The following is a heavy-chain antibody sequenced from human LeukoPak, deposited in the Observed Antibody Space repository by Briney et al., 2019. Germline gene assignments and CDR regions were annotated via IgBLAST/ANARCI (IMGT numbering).Heavy chain of an antibody. CDR3: AELGITIIGGV. CDR1: GFTFSSYE. D-gene: IGHD3-10*02. V-gene: IGHV3-48*03. Sequence: GGSLRLSCAASGFTFSSYEMNWVRQAPGKGLEWVSYIYYADSVKGRFTISRDNAKNSLYLQMNSLRAEDTAVYYCAELGITIIGGVWGKGTTVTISS. CDR2: I. J-gene: IGHJ6*04.